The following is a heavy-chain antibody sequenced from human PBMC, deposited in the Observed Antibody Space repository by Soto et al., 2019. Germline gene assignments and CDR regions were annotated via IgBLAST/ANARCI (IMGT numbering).Heavy chain of an antibody. J-gene: IGHJ4*02. D-gene: IGHD3-22*01. CDR1: GGTFSSYA. Sequence: QVQLVQSGAEVKKPGSSVKVSCKASGGTFSSYAISWVRQAPGQGLEWMGGIIPIFGTANYAQKFQGRVTITADESTSPAYMELGSLRSEDTAVYYCARDKGYYDSSGYYLVYWGQGTLVTVSS. CDR2: IIPIFGTA. CDR3: ARDKGYYDSSGYYLVY. V-gene: IGHV1-69*12.